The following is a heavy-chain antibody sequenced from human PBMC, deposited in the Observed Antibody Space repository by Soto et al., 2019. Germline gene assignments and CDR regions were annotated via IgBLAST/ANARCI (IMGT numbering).Heavy chain of an antibody. CDR2: IYYSGST. Sequence: PSETLSLTCTVSGGSISSGGYYWSWIRQHPGKGLEWIGYIYYSGSTYYNPSLKSRVTISVDTSKNQFSLKLSSVTAADTAVYYCARPLPRREVAAGYSYVIDYWGQRTLVTVSS. CDR3: ARPLPRREVAAGYSYVIDY. J-gene: IGHJ4*02. CDR1: GGSISSGGYY. V-gene: IGHV4-31*03. D-gene: IGHD5-18*01.